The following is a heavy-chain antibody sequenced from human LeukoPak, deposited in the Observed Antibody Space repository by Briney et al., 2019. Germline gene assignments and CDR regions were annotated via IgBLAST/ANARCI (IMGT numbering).Heavy chain of an antibody. CDR2: IYPNSGGT. CDR1: AYTFTGYY. D-gene: IGHD3-22*01. Sequence: ASVKVSCKASAYTFTGYYMHWVRQAPGQGLEWMGWIYPNSGGTNYAQKFQGRVTMTRDMSTSTVYMELSSLRSEDTAVYYCARVYYDSSGNWFDPWGQGTLVTVSS. J-gene: IGHJ5*02. CDR3: ARVYYDSSGNWFDP. V-gene: IGHV1-2*02.